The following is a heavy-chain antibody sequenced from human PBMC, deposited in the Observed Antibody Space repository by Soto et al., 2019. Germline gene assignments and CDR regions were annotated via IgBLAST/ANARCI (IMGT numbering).Heavy chain of an antibody. CDR1: GGSISSSSYY. J-gene: IGHJ4*02. V-gene: IGHV4-39*01. CDR2: IYYSGST. D-gene: IGHD1-26*01. CDR3: ARHARELLDFDY. Sequence: QLQLQESGPGLVKPSETLSLTCTVSGGSISSSSYYWGWIRQPPGKGLEWIGSIYYSGSTYYNPSLKSRVTISVDTSKNQFSLKLSSVTAADTAVYYCARHARELLDFDYWGQGTLVTVSS.